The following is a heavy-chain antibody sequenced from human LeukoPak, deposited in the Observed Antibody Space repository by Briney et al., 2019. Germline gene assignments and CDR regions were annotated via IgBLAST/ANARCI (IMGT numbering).Heavy chain of an antibody. CDR2: ISYDGSNK. CDR1: GFTFSSYA. D-gene: IGHD1-26*01. V-gene: IGHV3-30-3*01. Sequence: GRSLRLSCAASGFTFSSYAMHWVRQAPGKGLEWVAVISYDGSNKYYADSVKGRFTISRDNSKNTLYLQMNSLRAEDTAVYYCARDGIGPFPPLDYWGQGTLVTVSS. CDR3: ARDGIGPFPPLDY. J-gene: IGHJ4*02.